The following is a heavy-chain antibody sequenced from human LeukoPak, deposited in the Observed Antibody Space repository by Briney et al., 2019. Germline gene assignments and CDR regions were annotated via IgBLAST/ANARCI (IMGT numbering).Heavy chain of an antibody. Sequence: GGSLRLSCAASGFTFSSYAMSWARQAPGKGLEWVSALYGSGETTYYADSVRGRFTVSRDNSKNTLYLQMDGLRAEDTAVYYCAKMAGMTRQVYYMDVWGKGATVTVSS. CDR2: LYGSGETT. D-gene: IGHD1-1*01. CDR1: GFTFSSYA. CDR3: AKMAGMTRQVYYMDV. J-gene: IGHJ6*03. V-gene: IGHV3-23*01.